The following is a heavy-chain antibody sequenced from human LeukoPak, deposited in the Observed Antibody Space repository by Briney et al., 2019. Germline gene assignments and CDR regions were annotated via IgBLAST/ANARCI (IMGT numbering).Heavy chain of an antibody. CDR2: INPSGGST. V-gene: IGHV1-46*01. D-gene: IGHD6-13*01. CDR3: ATASWREGHGGAFDI. Sequence: ASVKVSCKSSGYTFTSHYMHWVRQAPGQGLEWMGIINPSGGSTSYAQKFQGRVTMTEDTSTDTAYMELSSLRSEDTAVYYCATASWREGHGGAFDIWGQGTMVTVSS. J-gene: IGHJ3*02. CDR1: GYTFTSHY.